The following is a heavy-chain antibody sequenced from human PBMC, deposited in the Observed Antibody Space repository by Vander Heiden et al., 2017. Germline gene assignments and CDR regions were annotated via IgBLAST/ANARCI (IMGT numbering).Heavy chain of an antibody. D-gene: IGHD5-18*01. Sequence: EVQVVESGGGLVQPGRSLRLSCTTSGFTFGDSAMRWIRQDPGKGLEWVGFIRSQAYGGTTEYAASVKGRFTISRDDSKSIAYLQMDSLKTEDTAVYYCSRKRGYNYGYGDYWGQGTLVTVSS. CDR2: IRSQAYGGTT. V-gene: IGHV3-49*03. CDR3: SRKRGYNYGYGDY. J-gene: IGHJ4*02. CDR1: GFTFGDSA.